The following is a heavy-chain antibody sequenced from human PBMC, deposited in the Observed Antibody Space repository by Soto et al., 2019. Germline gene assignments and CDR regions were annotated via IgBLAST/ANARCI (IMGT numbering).Heavy chain of an antibody. V-gene: IGHV3-9*01. J-gene: IGHJ3*02. Sequence: EVQLVESGGGLVQPGRSLRLSCAASGFTFDDYAMHWVRQAPGKGLEWVSGISWNSGSIGYADSVKGRFTISRDNAKNSLYLQMNSLRAEDTALYYCAKEHSSCWYDAFDIWGQGTMVTVSS. CDR3: AKEHSSCWYDAFDI. CDR2: ISWNSGSI. CDR1: GFTFDDYA. D-gene: IGHD6-19*01.